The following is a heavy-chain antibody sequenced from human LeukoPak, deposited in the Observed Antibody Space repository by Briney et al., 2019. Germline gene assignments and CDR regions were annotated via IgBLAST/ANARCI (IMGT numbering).Heavy chain of an antibody. Sequence: PSETLSLTCTVSGGSISSSSFHWSWIRQHPGKGLEWIGYIYYSGSTYYNPSLKSRVTISVDTSKNQFSLKLSSVTATDTAVYYCARGGNAFDIWGQGTMVTVSS. D-gene: IGHD1-26*01. CDR2: IYYSGST. CDR3: ARGGNAFDI. J-gene: IGHJ3*02. V-gene: IGHV4-31*03. CDR1: GGSISSSSFH.